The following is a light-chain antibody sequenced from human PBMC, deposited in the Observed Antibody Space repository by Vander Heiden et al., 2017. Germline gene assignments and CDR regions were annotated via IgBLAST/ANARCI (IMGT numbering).Light chain of an antibody. CDR1: QGISSY. CDR2: AAS. J-gene: IGKJ2*01. CDR3: QQLNSYPRT. Sequence: DIQLTQSPSFLSASVGDRVTITCRASQGISSYLAWYQQKAGKAPKLLISAASTLQSGVPSRFSGGGSATEFTLTINSLQPEDFATYYCQQLNSYPRTFGQGTKLEIK. V-gene: IGKV1-9*01.